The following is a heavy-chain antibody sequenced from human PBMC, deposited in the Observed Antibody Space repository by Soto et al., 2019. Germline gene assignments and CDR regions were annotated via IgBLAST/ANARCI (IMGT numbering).Heavy chain of an antibody. V-gene: IGHV3-23*01. J-gene: IGHJ5*02. CDR3: AKDRGVVVVAATHRHNWFDP. Sequence: EVQLLESGGGLVQPGGSLRLSCAASGFTFSSYAMSWVRQAPGKGLEWVSAISGSGGSTYYADSVKGRFTISRDNSKNTLYLQMNSLRAEDTAVYYCAKDRGVVVVAATHRHNWFDPWGQGTLVTVSS. D-gene: IGHD2-15*01. CDR1: GFTFSSYA. CDR2: ISGSGGST.